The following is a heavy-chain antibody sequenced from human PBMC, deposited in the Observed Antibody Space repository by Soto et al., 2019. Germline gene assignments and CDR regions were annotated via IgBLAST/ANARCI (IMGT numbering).Heavy chain of an antibody. CDR2: IGTAGDT. J-gene: IGHJ4*02. V-gene: IGHV3-13*01. Sequence: GGSLRLSCAASGFTFSSYDMHWVRQATGKGLEWVSAIGTAGDTYYPGSVKGRFTISRENAKNSLYLQMNSLRAGDTAVYYCAREVSSGSYEPYFDYWGQGTLVAVSS. D-gene: IGHD1-26*01. CDR3: AREVSSGSYEPYFDY. CDR1: GFTFSSYD.